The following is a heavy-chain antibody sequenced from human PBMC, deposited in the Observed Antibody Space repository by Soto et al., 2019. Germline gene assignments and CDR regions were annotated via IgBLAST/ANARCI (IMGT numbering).Heavy chain of an antibody. CDR2: IYYSGNT. D-gene: IGHD3-22*01. Sequence: SETLSLTCTVSGGSISSSSYSWGWIRQPPGKGLEWIGNIYYSGNTYYNPSLKSRVTISVDTSKNQFSLKLSSVTAADTAVYYCARRGTTYYYDNSGYSNLYYFDYWGQGALVT. J-gene: IGHJ4*02. V-gene: IGHV4-39*01. CDR3: ARRGTTYYYDNSGYSNLYYFDY. CDR1: GGSISSSSYS.